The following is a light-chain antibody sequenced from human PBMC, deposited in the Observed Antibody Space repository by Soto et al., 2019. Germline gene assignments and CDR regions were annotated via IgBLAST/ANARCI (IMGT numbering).Light chain of an antibody. CDR3: QQYNDWPYT. V-gene: IGKV3-15*01. Sequence: EIVMTQSPATLSVSPGERATLSCRASQSVSSTLAWYQQKPGQAPRLLIYGVSTRATGIPARFSGSGSGTEFTLTISSLQSEDFAVYYCQQYNDWPYTFGQGTKLEIK. J-gene: IGKJ2*01. CDR2: GVS. CDR1: QSVSST.